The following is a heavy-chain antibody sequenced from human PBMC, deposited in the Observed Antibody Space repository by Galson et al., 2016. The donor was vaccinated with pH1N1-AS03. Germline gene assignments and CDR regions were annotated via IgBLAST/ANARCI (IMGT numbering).Heavy chain of an antibody. J-gene: IGHJ5*01. CDR3: VSYNWNDPHMDS. Sequence: SLRLSCAASGFSFSRHWMHWVRQAPGKGLVWVSRIHGDGTSATYADSVKGRFTISRDNAKNMLYVEMKSLRADDTAVYYCVSYNWNDPHMDSWGRGTQVTVSS. CDR2: IHGDGTSA. CDR1: GFSFSRHW. D-gene: IGHD1-20*01. V-gene: IGHV3-74*01.